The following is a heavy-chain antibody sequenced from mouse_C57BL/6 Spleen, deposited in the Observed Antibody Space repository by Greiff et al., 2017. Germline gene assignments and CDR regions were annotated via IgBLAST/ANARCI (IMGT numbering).Heavy chain of an antibody. CDR2: IWSGGST. CDR1: GFSLTSYG. CDR3: ARTGYGKDFAMDY. J-gene: IGHJ4*01. Sequence: QVQLKESGPGLVQPSQSLSITCTVSGFSLTSYGVHWVRQSPGKGLEWLGVIWSGGSTDYNAAFISRLSISKDNSKSQVFFKMNSLQADDTSIYYCARTGYGKDFAMDYWGQGTSVTVSS. V-gene: IGHV2-2*01. D-gene: IGHD2-1*01.